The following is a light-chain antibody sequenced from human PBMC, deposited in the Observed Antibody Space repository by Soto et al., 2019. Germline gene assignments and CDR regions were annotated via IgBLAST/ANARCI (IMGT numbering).Light chain of an antibody. Sequence: QSALTQPPSASGSPGQSVTISCTGTSGDVGGYNYVSWYQQHPGKAPKLMIYEVSKRPSGVPDRFSGSKSGNTAYLTVSGLKAEDEADYYCSSYAGSNNPYVFGTGTKLTVL. CDR1: SGDVGGYNY. CDR3: SSYAGSNNPYV. CDR2: EVS. V-gene: IGLV2-8*01. J-gene: IGLJ1*01.